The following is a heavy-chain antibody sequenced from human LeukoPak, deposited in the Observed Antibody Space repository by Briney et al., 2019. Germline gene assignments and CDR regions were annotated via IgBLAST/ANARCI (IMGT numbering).Heavy chain of an antibody. D-gene: IGHD3-22*01. CDR3: ARALQENYYDSSGYKSSRPLAFDY. V-gene: IGHV4-61*02. J-gene: IGHJ4*02. CDR1: GGSISSGSYY. Sequence: NTSETLSLTCTVSGGSISSGSYYWSWIRQPAGKGLEWIGRIYTSGSTNYNPSLNSRVTISVDTSKNQFSLKLSSVTAADTAVYYYARALQENYYDSSGYKSSRPLAFDYWGQGTLVTVSS. CDR2: IYTSGST.